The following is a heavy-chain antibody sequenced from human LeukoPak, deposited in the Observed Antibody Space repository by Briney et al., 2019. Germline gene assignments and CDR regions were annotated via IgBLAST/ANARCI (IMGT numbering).Heavy chain of an antibody. V-gene: IGHV4-61*02. J-gene: IGHJ4*02. CDR3: ARAYSGSFAPFDY. Sequence: SETLSLTCTVSGGSISSGSYYWSWIRQPAGKGLEWIGRIYTSGSTNYNPSLKSRVTISVDTSKNQFSLKLSSVTAADTAVYYCARAYSGSFAPFDYWGQGTLVTVSS. CDR1: GGSISSGSYY. CDR2: IYTSGST. D-gene: IGHD6-6*01.